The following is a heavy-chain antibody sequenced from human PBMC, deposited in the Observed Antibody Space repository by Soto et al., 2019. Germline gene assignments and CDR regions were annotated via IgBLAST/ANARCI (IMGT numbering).Heavy chain of an antibody. J-gene: IGHJ6*02. CDR2: INHSGST. CDR3: ARVSGIYYYGMDV. V-gene: IGHV4-34*01. D-gene: IGHD3-10*01. Sequence: SETLSLTCTVSGDSISGSSWSWIRQPPGKGLEWIGEINHSGSTNYNPSLKSRVTISVDTSKNQFSLKLSSVTAADTAVYYCARVSGIYYYGMDVWGQGTTVTVS. CDR1: GDSISGSS.